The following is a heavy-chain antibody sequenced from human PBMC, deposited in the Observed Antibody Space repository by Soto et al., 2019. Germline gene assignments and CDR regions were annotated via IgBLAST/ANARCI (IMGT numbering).Heavy chain of an antibody. CDR3: SRNGYYSDAFDV. CDR1: GASLINVRRG. J-gene: IGHJ3*01. Sequence: QVTLKESGPVLVKPTETLTLTCSVSGASLINVRRGVSWIRQPPGKALEWLAHVFTNGEKSYSESLKRRLTIFRDAARCQVVLTLSAMDPVDTATYYCSRNGYYSDAFDVWGQGTMVIVS. D-gene: IGHD5-12*01. V-gene: IGHV2-26*01. CDR2: VFTNGEK.